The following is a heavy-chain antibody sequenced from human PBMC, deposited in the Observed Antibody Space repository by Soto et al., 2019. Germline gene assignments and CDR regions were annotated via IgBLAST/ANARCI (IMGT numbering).Heavy chain of an antibody. D-gene: IGHD4-17*01. V-gene: IGHV1-46*03. Sequence: VKVSCKASGYTFTSYYMHWVRQAPGQGLEWMGIINPSGGSTSYAQKFQGRVTMTRDTSTSTVYMELSSLRSEDTAVYYCARGISNDYGDYGHDYWGQGTLVTVSS. J-gene: IGHJ4*02. CDR2: INPSGGST. CDR1: GYTFTSYY. CDR3: ARGISNDYGDYGHDY.